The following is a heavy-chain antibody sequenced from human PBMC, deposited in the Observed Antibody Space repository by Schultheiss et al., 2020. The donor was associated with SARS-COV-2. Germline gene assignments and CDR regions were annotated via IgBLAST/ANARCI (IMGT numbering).Heavy chain of an antibody. V-gene: IGHV4-39*01. CDR1: GGSFSGYY. CDR3: AREQQLVSSVDNWFDP. Sequence: SQTLSLTCAVYGGSFSGYYWGWIRQPPGKGLEWIGSIYYSGSTYYNPSLKSRVTISVDTSKNQFSLKLSSVTAADTAVYYCAREQQLVSSVDNWFDPWGQGTLVTVSS. CDR2: IYYSGST. D-gene: IGHD6-13*01. J-gene: IGHJ5*02.